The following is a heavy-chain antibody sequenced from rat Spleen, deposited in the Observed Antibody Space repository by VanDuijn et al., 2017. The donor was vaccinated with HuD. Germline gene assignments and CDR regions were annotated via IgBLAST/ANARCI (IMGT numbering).Heavy chain of an antibody. Sequence: EVQLVESDGGLVQPGRSLKLSCAASGFTFSDYGMAWVRQAPTKGLEWVASISPSGSGTYYPDSMKGRFTISRDNAQSTLYLQMDSLRSEDTATYYCARRHYGYTDYFDYWGQGVMVTVSS. CDR1: GFTFSDYG. J-gene: IGHJ2*01. CDR3: ARRHYGYTDYFDY. V-gene: IGHV5-29*01. CDR2: ISPSGSGT. D-gene: IGHD1-9*01.